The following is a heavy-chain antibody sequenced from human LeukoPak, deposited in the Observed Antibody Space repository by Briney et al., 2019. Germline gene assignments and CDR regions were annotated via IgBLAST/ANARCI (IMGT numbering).Heavy chain of an antibody. J-gene: IGHJ4*02. CDR1: GDSISSSGSY. V-gene: IGHV4-61*05. D-gene: IGHD2-15*01. CDR2: IYYSGNT. CDR3: ARTYCSGGSCHFDY. Sequence: SETLSLTCTVSGDSISSSGSYWGWIRQPPGKGLEWIGYIYYSGNTDSNPSLKSRVTISVDTSKNQFSLKLSSVTAADTAVYYCARTYCSGGSCHFDYWGQGTLVTVSS.